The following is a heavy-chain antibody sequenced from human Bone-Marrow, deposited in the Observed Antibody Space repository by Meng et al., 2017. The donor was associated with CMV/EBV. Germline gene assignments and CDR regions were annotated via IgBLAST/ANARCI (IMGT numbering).Heavy chain of an antibody. D-gene: IGHD6-19*01. CDR1: GVTFNTYF. CDR3: ARGTRQFYFDY. CDR2: IAVYNGDT. Sequence: ASVKVSCKASGVTFNTYFINWVRQAPGQGLEWLGWIAVYNGDTNYAQSLQGRVTMTADTPTTTAYLQLMSLRPDDTDVYYCARGTRQFYFDYCGQGRLVTVSS. J-gene: IGHJ4*02. V-gene: IGHV1-18*01.